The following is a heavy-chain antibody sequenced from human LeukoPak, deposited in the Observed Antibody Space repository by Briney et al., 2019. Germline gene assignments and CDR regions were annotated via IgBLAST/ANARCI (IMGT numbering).Heavy chain of an antibody. V-gene: IGHV4-34*01. CDR1: GGSFSGYY. D-gene: IGHD3-3*01. CDR3: ARAYYDFWSGYLGRFGYYGMDV. J-gene: IGHJ6*02. Sequence: RPSETLSLTCAVYGGSFSGYYWSWIRQPPGKGLEWIGEINHSGSTNYNPSLKSRVTISVDTSKNQFSLKLSSVTAADTAVYYCARAYYDFWSGYLGRFGYYGMDVWGQGTTVTVSS. CDR2: INHSGST.